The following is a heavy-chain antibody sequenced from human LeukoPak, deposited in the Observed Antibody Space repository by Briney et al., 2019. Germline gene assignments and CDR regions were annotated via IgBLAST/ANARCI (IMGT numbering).Heavy chain of an antibody. Sequence: SETLSLTCAVSGYSISSGYYWGWIRQPPGKGLEWIGSIYHSGSTYYNPSLKSRVTISVDTSKNQFSLKLSSVTAADTAVYYCARHKSLVGATFVYWGQGTLVTVSS. CDR3: ARHKSLVGATFVY. D-gene: IGHD1-26*01. V-gene: IGHV4-38-2*01. J-gene: IGHJ4*02. CDR2: IYHSGST. CDR1: GYSISSGYY.